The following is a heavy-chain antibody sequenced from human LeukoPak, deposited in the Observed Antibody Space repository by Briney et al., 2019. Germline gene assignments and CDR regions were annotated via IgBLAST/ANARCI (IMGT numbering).Heavy chain of an antibody. D-gene: IGHD2-2*02. CDR1: GYSISSGYY. V-gene: IGHV4-38-2*01. Sequence: SETLSLTCAVSGYSISSGYYWGWIRQPPGKGLEWIGSIYHSGSTYYNPSLKSRVTISVDTSKNQFSLKLSSVTAADTAVYYCARAGYCSSTSCYTGITDYWGQGTLVTVSS. J-gene: IGHJ4*02. CDR2: IYHSGST. CDR3: ARAGYCSSTSCYTGITDY.